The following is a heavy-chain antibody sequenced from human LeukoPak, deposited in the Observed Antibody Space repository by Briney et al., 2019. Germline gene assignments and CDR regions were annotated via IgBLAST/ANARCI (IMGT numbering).Heavy chain of an antibody. D-gene: IGHD3-9*01. Sequence: SQTLSLTCTVSGGSISSGGYYWSWIRQHPGKGLEWIGYIYYSGSTYYNPSLKSRVTISVDTSKNQFSLKLSSVTAADTAVYYCARGPAPAHYDILTGYAPYYFDYWGQGTLVTVSS. CDR1: GGSISSGGYY. V-gene: IGHV4-31*03. CDR2: IYYSGST. CDR3: ARGPAPAHYDILTGYAPYYFDY. J-gene: IGHJ4*02.